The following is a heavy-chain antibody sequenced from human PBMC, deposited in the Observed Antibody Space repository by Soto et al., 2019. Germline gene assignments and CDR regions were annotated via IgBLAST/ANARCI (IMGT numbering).Heavy chain of an antibody. V-gene: IGHV4-34*01. Sequence: SETLSLTCAVYGGSFSGYYWSWIRQPPGKGLEWIGEINHSGSTNYNPSLKSRVTISVDTSKNQFSLKLSSVTAADTAVYYCARGGRQIRVVLKTKPTWLDPWGQGTLVTVYS. J-gene: IGHJ5*02. CDR2: INHSGST. D-gene: IGHD2-15*01. CDR1: GGSFSGYY. CDR3: ARGGRQIRVVLKTKPTWLDP.